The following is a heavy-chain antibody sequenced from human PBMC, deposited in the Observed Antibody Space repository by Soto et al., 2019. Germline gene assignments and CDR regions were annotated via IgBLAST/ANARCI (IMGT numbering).Heavy chain of an antibody. CDR1: GYTFTGYY. Sequence: ASVKVSCKASGYTFTGYYMHWVRQAPGQGLEWMGWISPNSGDTNYAQNFQGRVTMTRDTSISTAYMELSRLRSDDTAVYYCAGDLRAFAVGSRGYPLDYWGQGTLVTVSS. D-gene: IGHD3-22*01. V-gene: IGHV1-2*02. CDR2: ISPNSGDT. CDR3: AGDLRAFAVGSRGYPLDY. J-gene: IGHJ4*02.